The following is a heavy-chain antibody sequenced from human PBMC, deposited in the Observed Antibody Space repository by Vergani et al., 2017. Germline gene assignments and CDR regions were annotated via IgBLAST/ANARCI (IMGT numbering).Heavy chain of an antibody. J-gene: IGHJ6*02. CDR1: GGSISSGSYY. Sequence: QVQLQESGPGLVKPSQTLSLTCTVSGGSISSGSYYWSWIRQPAGKGLEWIGRIYTSGSTNYNPSLKSRVTISVDTSKNQFSLKLSSVTAADTAVYYCAREVRITRVRGVIIAYGMDVWGQGTTVTVSS. CDR3: AREVRITRVRGVIIAYGMDV. V-gene: IGHV4-61*02. D-gene: IGHD3-10*01. CDR2: IYTSGST.